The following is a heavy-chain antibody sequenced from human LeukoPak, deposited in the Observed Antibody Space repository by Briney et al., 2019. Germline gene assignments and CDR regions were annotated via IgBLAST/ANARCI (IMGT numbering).Heavy chain of an antibody. CDR1: RFTFSSSA. CDR2: ISSGSSTI. D-gene: IGHD2-15*01. V-gene: IGHV3-48*01. Sequence: PGGSLRLSCAASRFTFSSSAMNWVRQAPGKGLEWVSYISSGSSTIFYSDSVKGRFTIFRDNAKNSLYLQMNSLRAEDTAVYYCARDGMLGCCSGDSCYLDAFDIWGQGTTVTVSS. J-gene: IGHJ3*02. CDR3: ARDGMLGCCSGDSCYLDAFDI.